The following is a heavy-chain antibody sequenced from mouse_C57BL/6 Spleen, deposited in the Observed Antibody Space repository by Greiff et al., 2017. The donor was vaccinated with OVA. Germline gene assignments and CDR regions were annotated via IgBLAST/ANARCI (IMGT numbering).Heavy chain of an antibody. V-gene: IGHV1-9*01. CDR1: GYTFTGYW. CDR2: ILPGSGST. J-gene: IGHJ1*03. CDR3: ARLGYYGSSSYWYFDV. Sequence: VQGVESGAELMKPGASVKLSCKATGYTFTGYWIEWVKQRPGHGLEWIGEILPGSGSTNYNEKFKGKATFTADTSSNTAYMQLSSLTTEDSAIYYCARLGYYGSSSYWYFDVWGTGTTVTVSS. D-gene: IGHD1-1*01.